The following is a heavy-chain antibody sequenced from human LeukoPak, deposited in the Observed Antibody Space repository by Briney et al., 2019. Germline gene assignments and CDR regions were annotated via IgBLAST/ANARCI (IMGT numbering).Heavy chain of an antibody. V-gene: IGHV3-48*02. CDR2: MNSDGSHI. CDR1: GFTFTDYS. D-gene: IGHD6-13*01. J-gene: IGHJ4*02. CDR3: AREWDFGKTSSWYVGFDC. Sequence: GGSLRLSCAASGFTFTDYSMHWVRQAPGKGLEWVSSMNSDGSHIYHAGSVEGRFTISRDNARNSLYLQMNGLRDEDTAVYYCAREWDFGKTSSWYVGFDCWGQGTLVIVSS.